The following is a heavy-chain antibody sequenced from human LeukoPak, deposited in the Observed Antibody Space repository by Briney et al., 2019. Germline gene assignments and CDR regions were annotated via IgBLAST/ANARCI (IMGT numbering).Heavy chain of an antibody. CDR2: ISYDGSNK. J-gene: IGHJ4*02. CDR1: GFTFSSYG. CDR3: AREMITNQWLREVSLDY. V-gene: IGHV3-30*19. D-gene: IGHD6-19*01. Sequence: GGSLRLSCAASGFTFSSYGMHWVRQAPGKGLEWVAVISYDGSNKYYADSVKGRFTISRDNSKNTLYLQMNSLRAEDTAVYYCAREMITNQWLREVSLDYWGQGTLVTVSS.